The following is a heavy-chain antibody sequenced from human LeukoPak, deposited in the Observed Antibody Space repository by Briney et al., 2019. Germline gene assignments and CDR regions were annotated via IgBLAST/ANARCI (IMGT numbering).Heavy chain of an antibody. J-gene: IGHJ4*02. CDR2: ISYDGSNK. CDR1: GFSFRSYA. D-gene: IGHD5-18*01. V-gene: IGHV3-30*04. CDR3: ARGGGHSYGYFDD. Sequence: GGSLRLSCAASGFSFRSYAMYWVRQAPGKGLEWVTVISYDGSNKYHADFVKGRFTISRDNSKSTQFLQMNSLRAEDTAVYYCARGGGHSYGYFDDWGQGTLVTVSS.